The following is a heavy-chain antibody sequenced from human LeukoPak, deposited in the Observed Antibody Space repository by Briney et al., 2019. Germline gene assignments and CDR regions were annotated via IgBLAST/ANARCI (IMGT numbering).Heavy chain of an antibody. J-gene: IGHJ4*02. CDR2: SKTDERDI. CDR3: ARGMDDIYY. CDR1: GFTFTNYW. Sequence: GGSLRLSCAASGFTFTNYWMNWVRQAPGKGLGWVSRSKTDERDISYADCVKGRFTVSRNNDKNTLFLEMDSLRGEDTATYYCARGMDDIYYCGQGIVNTVSS. V-gene: IGHV3-74*01. D-gene: IGHD3-9*01.